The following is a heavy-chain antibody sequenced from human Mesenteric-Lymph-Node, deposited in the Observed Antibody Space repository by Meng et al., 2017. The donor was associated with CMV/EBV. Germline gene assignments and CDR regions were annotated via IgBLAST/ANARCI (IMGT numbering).Heavy chain of an antibody. CDR2: INHSGGT. Sequence: CAVYGGSLSGYYWTWIRQPPGKGLEWIGEINHSGGTDYNPSLKSRVTISVDTSKNLFSLNLSSVTAADTAVYYCARGDQGLQLLLYYWGQGTLVTVSS. CDR1: GGSLSGYY. J-gene: IGHJ4*02. V-gene: IGHV4-34*01. CDR3: ARGDQGLQLLLYY. D-gene: IGHD3-10*01.